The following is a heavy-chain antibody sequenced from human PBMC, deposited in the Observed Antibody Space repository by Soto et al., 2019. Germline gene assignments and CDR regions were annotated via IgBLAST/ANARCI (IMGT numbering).Heavy chain of an antibody. CDR2: INPNSGGT. J-gene: IGHJ4*02. Sequence: GASVKVSCKASGYTFSDYYMYWVRQAPGQGLEWMAWINPNSGGTNYAQKFQGRVTMTRDTSISTAYMELSSLRSDDTAVYFCARASTLDYWGQGTLVTVPS. CDR1: GYTFSDYY. V-gene: IGHV1-2*02. CDR3: ARASTLDY.